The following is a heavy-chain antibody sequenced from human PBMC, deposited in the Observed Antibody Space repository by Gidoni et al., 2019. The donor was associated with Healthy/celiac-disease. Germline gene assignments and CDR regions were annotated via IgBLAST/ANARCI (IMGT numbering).Heavy chain of an antibody. V-gene: IGHV4-34*01. Sequence: QVQLQQWGAGLLKPSETLSLTCAVYGGSFSGYYWSWIRQPPGKGLEWIGEIKHSGSTNYNPSLKSRVTISVDTSKNQFSLKLSSVTAADTAVYYCARGSGYYYDSSGYYYFDYWGQGTLVTVSS. CDR2: IKHSGST. D-gene: IGHD3-22*01. CDR3: ARGSGYYYDSSGYYYFDY. CDR1: GGSFSGYY. J-gene: IGHJ4*02.